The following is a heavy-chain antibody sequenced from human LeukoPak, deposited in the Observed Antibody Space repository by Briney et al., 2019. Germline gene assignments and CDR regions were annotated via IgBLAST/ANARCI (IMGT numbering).Heavy chain of an antibody. D-gene: IGHD4-17*01. CDR3: ARDDGSTVTSDY. CDR2: ISGSGSTI. J-gene: IGHJ4*02. Sequence: AGGSLRLSCAASGFTFSSYEMNWVRQAPGKGLEWVSKISGSGSTIHDADSVKGRFTISRDNAKNSLYLQMNSLRAEDTAVYYCARDDGSTVTSDYWGQGTLVTVSS. V-gene: IGHV3-48*03. CDR1: GFTFSSYE.